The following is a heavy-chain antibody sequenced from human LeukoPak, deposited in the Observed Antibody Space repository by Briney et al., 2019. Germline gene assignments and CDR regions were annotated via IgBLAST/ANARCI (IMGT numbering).Heavy chain of an antibody. D-gene: IGHD5-12*01. Sequence: ASVKVSCKASVYTFTDYYIHWVRQAPGQGLEWMGWINPDNGGTNYAQKFQGRVTMTRDMSISTAYMELSRLRSDDTAVYYCARDPSNSGYDYLYYFDYWGQGTLVTVSS. J-gene: IGHJ4*02. CDR2: INPDNGGT. CDR1: VYTFTDYY. V-gene: IGHV1-2*02. CDR3: ARDPSNSGYDYLYYFDY.